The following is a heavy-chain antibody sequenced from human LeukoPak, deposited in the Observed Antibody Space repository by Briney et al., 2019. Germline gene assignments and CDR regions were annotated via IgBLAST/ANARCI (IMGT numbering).Heavy chain of an antibody. CDR3: ASRATVTTDRFWFDP. V-gene: IGHV3-30*03. CDR2: ISYDGSNK. J-gene: IGHJ5*02. Sequence: HPGGSLRLSCAASGFTFSSYGMHWVRQAPGKGLEWVAVISYDGSNKYYADSVKGRFTISRDNSKNTLYLQMNSLRAEDTAVYYCASRATVTTDRFWFDPWGQGTLVTVSS. CDR1: GFTFSSYG. D-gene: IGHD4-11*01.